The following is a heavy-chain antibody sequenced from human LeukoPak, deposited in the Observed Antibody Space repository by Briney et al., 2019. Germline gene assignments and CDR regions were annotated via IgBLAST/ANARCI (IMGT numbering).Heavy chain of an antibody. D-gene: IGHD3-22*01. CDR2: INQDGSEK. V-gene: IGHV3-7*01. J-gene: IGHJ4*02. CDR1: GFTLSGYW. CDR3: VRGGYYFDY. Sequence: PGGSLRLSCVASGFTLSGYWMSWVRQAPGKGLGWVANINQDGSEKYYVDSVKGRFTISRMYLQMNSLRAEDTAVYYCVRGGYYFDYWGQGTLVTVSS.